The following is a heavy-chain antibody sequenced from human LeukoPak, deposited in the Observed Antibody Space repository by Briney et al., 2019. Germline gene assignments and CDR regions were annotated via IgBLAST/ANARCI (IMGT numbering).Heavy chain of an antibody. Sequence: SESLSLTCAVYGGAFSGYYWSWIRQPPGKGLEWIGEINHSGSTNYNPPLKSRDTISVDTSKNQFSLKLSSVTAADTAVYYCASSRSDIVVVPAAIGGYWGQGTLVTVSS. CDR3: ASSRSDIVVVPAAIGGY. V-gene: IGHV4-34*01. CDR1: GGAFSGYY. D-gene: IGHD2-2*02. J-gene: IGHJ4*02. CDR2: INHSGST.